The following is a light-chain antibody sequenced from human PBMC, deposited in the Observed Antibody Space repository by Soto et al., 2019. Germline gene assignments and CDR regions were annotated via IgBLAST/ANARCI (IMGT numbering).Light chain of an antibody. CDR1: QTVNSDY. V-gene: IGKV3-20*01. J-gene: IGKJ1*01. CDR3: HQFGSSPRT. CDR2: ATS. Sequence: EIVLTQSPGTLSLSPGETATLSCRASQTVNSDYLGWFQQRPGHAPRLLIFATSRRATDFPDRFSGSGFGTDFTIDIRRLEPEYFAVYYCHQFGSSPRTFGQGTKVE.